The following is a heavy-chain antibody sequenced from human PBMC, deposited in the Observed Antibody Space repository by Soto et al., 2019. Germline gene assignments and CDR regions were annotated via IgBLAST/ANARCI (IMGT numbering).Heavy chain of an antibody. D-gene: IGHD3-22*01. J-gene: IGHJ3*02. CDR3: ARGVGGYYDSSGYYYTSAFDI. Sequence: SETLSLTCTVSGGSISSGGYYWSWIRQHPGKGLEWIGYIYYSGSTYCNPSLKSRVTISVDTSKNQFSLKLSSVTAADTAVYYCARGVGGYYDSSGYYYTSAFDIWGQGTMVTVSS. V-gene: IGHV4-31*03. CDR1: GGSISSGGYY. CDR2: IYYSGST.